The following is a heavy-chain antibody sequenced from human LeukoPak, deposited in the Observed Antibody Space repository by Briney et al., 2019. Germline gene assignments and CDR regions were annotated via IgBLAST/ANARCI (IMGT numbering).Heavy chain of an antibody. Sequence: SETLSPACTVSGGSISSSSYFWGWIRQPPGKGLEWIGNVYYSGNTYYNPSLKSRFTISVDTSKNQFSLRLSSVTAADTAVYYCARVARYGGYTQYFQPWGQGTLVTVSS. D-gene: IGHD1-26*01. CDR1: GGSISSSSYF. CDR3: ARVARYGGYTQYFQP. V-gene: IGHV4-39*07. J-gene: IGHJ1*01. CDR2: VYYSGNT.